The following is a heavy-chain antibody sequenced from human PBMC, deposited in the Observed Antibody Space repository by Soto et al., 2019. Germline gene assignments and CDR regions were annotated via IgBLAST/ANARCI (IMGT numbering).Heavy chain of an antibody. D-gene: IGHD2-15*01. CDR1: GFTFSSYS. Sequence: EVQLVESGGGLVQPGGSLRLSCAASGFTFSSYSMNWVRQAPGKGLEWVSYISSSSSTIYYADSVKGRFTISRDNAKNSRYLQMNSRRAEDTAVYYCAHGSGGIDYWGQGTLVTVSS. CDR3: AHGSGGIDY. CDR2: ISSSSSTI. V-gene: IGHV3-48*01. J-gene: IGHJ4*02.